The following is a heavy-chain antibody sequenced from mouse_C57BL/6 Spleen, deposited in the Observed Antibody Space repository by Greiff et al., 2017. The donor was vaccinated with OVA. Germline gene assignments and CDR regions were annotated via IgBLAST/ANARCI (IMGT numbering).Heavy chain of an antibody. J-gene: IGHJ3*01. CDR2: IYPGDGDT. V-gene: IGHV1-80*01. CDR3: ARGYNYDYEGVVY. Sequence: QVQLQQSGAELVKPGASVKISCKASGYAFSSYWMNWVKQRPGKGLEWIGQIYPGDGDTNYNGKFKGKATLTADKSSSTAYMQLSSLTSEDSAVYFCARGYNYDYEGVVYWGQGTLVTVSA. CDR1: GYAFSSYW. D-gene: IGHD2-4*01.